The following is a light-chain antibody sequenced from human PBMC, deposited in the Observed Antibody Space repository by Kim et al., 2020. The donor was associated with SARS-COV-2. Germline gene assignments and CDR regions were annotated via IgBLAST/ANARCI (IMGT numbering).Light chain of an antibody. Sequence: QRVTISCSGSSSNNGAGYEVHWYQQSPGTAPQLLIFGNSNRPSGVPARFSASKPGTSASLAISGLQAGDQTYYYCQSYDNSLSGYIFGSGTKVTVL. CDR2: GNS. CDR1: SSNNGAGYE. J-gene: IGLJ1*01. CDR3: QSYDNSLSGYI. V-gene: IGLV1-40*01.